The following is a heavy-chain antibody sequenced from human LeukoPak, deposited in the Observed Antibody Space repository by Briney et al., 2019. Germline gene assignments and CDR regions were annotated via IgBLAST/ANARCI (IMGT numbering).Heavy chain of an antibody. J-gene: IGHJ3*02. V-gene: IGHV4-59*08. CDR3: ARLHYGDYAIDAFDI. CDR1: GGSISSYY. CDR2: IYYSEST. D-gene: IGHD4-17*01. Sequence: SETLSLTCTVSGGSISSYYWSWIRQPPGKGLEWIGYIYYSESTNYNPSLKSRVTISVDTSKNQFSLKLSSVTAADTAVYYCARLHYGDYAIDAFDIWGQGTMVTVSS.